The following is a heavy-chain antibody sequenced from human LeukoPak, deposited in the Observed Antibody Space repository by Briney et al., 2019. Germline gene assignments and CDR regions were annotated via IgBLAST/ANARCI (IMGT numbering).Heavy chain of an antibody. Sequence: AAVKVSCKASGYTFTSYGISWVRQAPGQGLEWMGWISAYNGNTNYAQKLRGRVTMTTDTSTSTAYMELRSLRSDDTAVYYCASGASERLYYYDPSTYYYGMDVWGQGTTVTVSS. J-gene: IGHJ6*02. CDR3: ASGASERLYYYDPSTYYYGMDV. CDR2: ISAYNGNT. CDR1: GYTFTSYG. V-gene: IGHV1-18*01. D-gene: IGHD3-22*01.